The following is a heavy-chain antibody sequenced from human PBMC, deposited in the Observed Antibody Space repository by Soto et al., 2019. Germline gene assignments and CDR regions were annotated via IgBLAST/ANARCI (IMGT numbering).Heavy chain of an antibody. CDR3: ARDEVPAANWLDP. CDR2: ISGYNGNT. V-gene: IGHV1-18*01. J-gene: IGHJ5*02. CDR1: GYIFINYG. D-gene: IGHD2-2*01. Sequence: GASVKVSCKASGYIFINYGITWVRQAPGQGLEWTGWISGYNGNTNHAQKFQGRVTMTTDTSTSTAYMELRSLGFDDTAVYYCARDEVPAANWLDPWGQGTLVTVSS.